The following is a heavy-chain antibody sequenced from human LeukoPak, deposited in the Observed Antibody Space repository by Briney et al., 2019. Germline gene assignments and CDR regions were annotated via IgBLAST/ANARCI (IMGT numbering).Heavy chain of an antibody. CDR3: AGSGSYSKGLFDY. Sequence: PSETLSLTCTVSGGSISSSSYYWGWIRQPPGRGLEWIGSIYYSGSTYYNPSLKSRVTISVDTSKNQFSLKLSSVTAADTAVYYCAGSGSYSKGLFDYWGQGTLVTVSS. CDR1: GGSISSSSYY. D-gene: IGHD1-26*01. J-gene: IGHJ4*02. CDR2: IYYSGST. V-gene: IGHV4-39*07.